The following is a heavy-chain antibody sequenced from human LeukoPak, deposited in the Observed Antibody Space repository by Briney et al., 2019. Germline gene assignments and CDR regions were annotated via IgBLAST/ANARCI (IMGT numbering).Heavy chain of an antibody. V-gene: IGHV3-74*01. CDR3: AKALGSYPETRYADY. J-gene: IGHJ4*02. Sequence: GGSLRLSCAASGFTFSSYWMHWVRQAPGKGLVWVSRINSDGSSTSYADSVKGRFTVSRDDSYNTLYLQMNSLRAEDTAVYYCAKALGSYPETRYADYWGRGALVTVSS. CDR2: INSDGSST. CDR1: GFTFSSYW. D-gene: IGHD1-26*01.